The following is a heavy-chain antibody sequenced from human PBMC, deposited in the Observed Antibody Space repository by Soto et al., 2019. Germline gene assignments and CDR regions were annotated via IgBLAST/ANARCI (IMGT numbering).Heavy chain of an antibody. CDR1: GGTFSSYA. J-gene: IGHJ4*02. CDR2: IIPIFGTA. V-gene: IGHV1-69*13. Sequence: SVKVSCKASGGTFSSYAISWVRQAPGQGLEWMGGIIPIFGTANYAQKFQGRVTITADESTSTAYMELSSLRSEDTAVYYCARTQTSANYYDSSGYSLWGQGTLVTVSS. CDR3: ARTQTSANYYDSSGYSL. D-gene: IGHD3-22*01.